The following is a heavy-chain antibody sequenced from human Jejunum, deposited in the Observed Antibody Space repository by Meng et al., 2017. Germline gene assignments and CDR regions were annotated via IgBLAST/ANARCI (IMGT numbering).Heavy chain of an antibody. CDR2: ITGSGGYT. J-gene: IGHJ4*01. CDR3: AKEAPGTFDL. CDR1: ELIFGSYA. V-gene: IGHV3-23*04. Sequence: EERRVELGGGWDWLGGSWRSSCEASELIFGSYAMNWVRQAPGKGLEWVSVITGSGGYTHYADSVKGRFTISRDNSKNTLYLQMNSLRAEDTAVYYCAKEAPGTFDLWGQGTLVTVSS.